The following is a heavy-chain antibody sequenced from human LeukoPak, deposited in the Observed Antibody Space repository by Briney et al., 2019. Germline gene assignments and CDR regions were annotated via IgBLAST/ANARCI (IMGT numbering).Heavy chain of an antibody. Sequence: ASVKVSCKASGYTFTGYYVNWVRQAPGQGLEWMAWINTDSGVANYAQKFQGRVTLTRDKSITTAYMELNSLRSDDTALYYCARDWDPITGTTRSIDHWGQGTLVTVSS. CDR1: GYTFTGYY. V-gene: IGHV1-2*02. D-gene: IGHD1-7*01. CDR3: ARDWDPITGTTRSIDH. CDR2: INTDSGVA. J-gene: IGHJ5*02.